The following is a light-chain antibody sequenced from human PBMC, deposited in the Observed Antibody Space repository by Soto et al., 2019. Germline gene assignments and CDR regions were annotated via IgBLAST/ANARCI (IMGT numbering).Light chain of an antibody. CDR2: DVN. CDR1: SSDVGGYAH. J-gene: IGLJ2*01. CDR3: CSYAGSYSVV. V-gene: IGLV2-11*01. Sequence: QSVLTQPRSVSGSPGQSVTISCTGTSSDVGGYAHVSWYQQHPAKAPKLMIHDVNKRPSGVPDRFSGSKSGNTASLTISGLQAEDEADYYCCSYAGSYSVVFGGGTQLTVL.